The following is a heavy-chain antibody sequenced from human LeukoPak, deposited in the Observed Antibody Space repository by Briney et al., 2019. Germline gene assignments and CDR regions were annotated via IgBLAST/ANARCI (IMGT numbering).Heavy chain of an antibody. J-gene: IGHJ6*03. V-gene: IGHV1-2*02. CDR1: GYTFTGYY. Sequence: ASVKVSCKASGYTFTGYYMHWVRHAPGQGIEWMEWINPNSGGTNYAQKFQGRVTMTRDTSISTAYMELSGLRSDDTAVYYCARVVAAAQYYYYMDVWGKGTTVTVSS. CDR3: ARVVAAAQYYYYMDV. D-gene: IGHD6-13*01. CDR2: INPNSGGT.